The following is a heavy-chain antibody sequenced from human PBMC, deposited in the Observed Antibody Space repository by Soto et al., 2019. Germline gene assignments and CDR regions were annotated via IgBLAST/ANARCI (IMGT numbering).Heavy chain of an antibody. V-gene: IGHV4-34*01. CDR2: INHSGST. CDR1: GGSFSGYY. CDR3: ARGLGRNVTYYYGPGHYYGMDV. Sequence: PSETLSLTCAVYGGSFSGYYWSWIRQPPGKGLEWIGEINHSGSTNYNPSLKSRVTISVDTSKNQFSLKLSSVTAADTAVYNCARGLGRNVTYYYGPGHYYGMDVWGQGTTVTVSS. D-gene: IGHD3-10*01. J-gene: IGHJ6*02.